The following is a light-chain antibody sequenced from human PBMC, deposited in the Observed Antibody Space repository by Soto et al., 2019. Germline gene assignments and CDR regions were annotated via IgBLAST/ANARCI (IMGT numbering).Light chain of an antibody. J-gene: IGLJ1*01. V-gene: IGLV2-11*01. Sequence: QSALTQPRSVSGSPGQSVTISCTGTSNDVGTYNYVSWYQQHPGKAPKVMIYDVSERPSGVPDRFSGSKSGNTASLTISGLQAEDEADYYCCSYAGSPRYVFGTGTKLTVL. CDR3: CSYAGSPRYV. CDR1: SNDVGTYNY. CDR2: DVS.